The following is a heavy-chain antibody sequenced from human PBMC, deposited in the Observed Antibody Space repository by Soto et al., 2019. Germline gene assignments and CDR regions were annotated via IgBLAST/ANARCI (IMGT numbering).Heavy chain of an antibody. Sequence: GGSLRLSCAASGFTFSSYSMNWVRQAPGKGLEWVSSISSSSSYIYYADSVKGRFTIPRDNAKNSLYLQMNSLRAEDTAVYYCARTGMVRGVIPSYYFDYWGQGTLVTVSS. J-gene: IGHJ4*02. CDR2: ISSSSSYI. V-gene: IGHV3-21*01. CDR1: GFTFSSYS. CDR3: ARTGMVRGVIPSYYFDY. D-gene: IGHD3-10*01.